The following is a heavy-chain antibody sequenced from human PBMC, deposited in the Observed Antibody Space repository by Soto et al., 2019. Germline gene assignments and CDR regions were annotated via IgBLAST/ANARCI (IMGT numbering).Heavy chain of an antibody. CDR3: ASLYGDYVSY. J-gene: IGHJ4*02. Sequence: SETLSLTCAVSGGSISSGGYSWSWIRQPPGKGLEWIGYIYHGGSTYYNPSLKSRVTISVDRSKNQFSLKLSSVTAADTAVYYCASLYGDYVSYWGQGTLVTVSS. CDR1: GGSISSGGYS. V-gene: IGHV4-30-2*01. D-gene: IGHD4-17*01. CDR2: IYHGGST.